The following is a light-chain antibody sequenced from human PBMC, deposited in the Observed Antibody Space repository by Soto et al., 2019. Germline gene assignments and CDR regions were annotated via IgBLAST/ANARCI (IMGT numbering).Light chain of an antibody. Sequence: QSVLTQPRSVSGSPGQSVTISCTGTSSDVGGYDFVSWYQQHPGKAPKLIIYDVSKWPSGVPDRLSGSKSGNTASLTISGLQAEDEADYYCCSYAGNYTHVFGTGTKLTVL. CDR2: DVS. J-gene: IGLJ1*01. V-gene: IGLV2-11*01. CDR1: SSDVGGYDF. CDR3: CSYAGNYTHV.